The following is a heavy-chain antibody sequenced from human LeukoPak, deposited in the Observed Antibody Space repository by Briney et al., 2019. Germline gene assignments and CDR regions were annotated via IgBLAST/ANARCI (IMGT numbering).Heavy chain of an antibody. V-gene: IGHV3-74*01. CDR1: GFTFSSYW. CDR2: INSDGSST. CDR3: ARVPHYDFWSGLTGRRYYMDV. D-gene: IGHD3-3*01. J-gene: IGHJ6*03. Sequence: GGSLRLSCAASGFTFSSYWMHWVRQAPGKGLVWVSRINSDGSSTSYADSVKGRFTISRDNAKNMLYLQMNSLRAEDTAVYYCARVPHYDFWSGLTGRRYYMDVWGKGTTVTVSS.